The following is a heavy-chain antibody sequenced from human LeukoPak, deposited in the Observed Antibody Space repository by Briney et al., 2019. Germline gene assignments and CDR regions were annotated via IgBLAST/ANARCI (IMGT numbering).Heavy chain of an antibody. CDR2: IYYTGIT. J-gene: IGHJ4*02. CDR1: GGSISGSSYY. V-gene: IGHV4-39*07. D-gene: IGHD2-2*02. Sequence: KPSETLSLTCTVSGGSISGSSYYWGWIRQPPGKGLEWIGNIYYTGITCDNPSLKSRVTISVDTSKNQFSLKLSSVTAADTAVYYCARGARYCSSTSCYTGYWRIAAAGHFDYWGQGTLVTVSS. CDR3: ARGARYCSSTSCYTGYWRIAAAGHFDY.